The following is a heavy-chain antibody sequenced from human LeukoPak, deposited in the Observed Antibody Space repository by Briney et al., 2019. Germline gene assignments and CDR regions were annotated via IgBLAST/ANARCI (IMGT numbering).Heavy chain of an antibody. CDR3: ARGDPGSSFDY. CDR1: GGSFSGYY. Sequence: SETLSLTCAVYGGSFSGYYWSWIRQPPGKGLEWIGEINHSGSTNYNPSLKSRVTISVDTSKNQFSLKLSFVTAADTAVYYCARGDPGSSFDYWSQGTLVTVSS. J-gene: IGHJ4*02. D-gene: IGHD1-26*01. CDR2: INHSGST. V-gene: IGHV4-34*01.